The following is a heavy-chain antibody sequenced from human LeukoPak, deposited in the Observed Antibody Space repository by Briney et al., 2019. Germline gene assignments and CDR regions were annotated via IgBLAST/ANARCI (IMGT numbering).Heavy chain of an antibody. CDR1: GGSISSGGYY. D-gene: IGHD6-13*01. CDR3: ARRSSSWYSLSFDY. V-gene: IGHV4-31*03. J-gene: IGHJ4*02. CDR2: IYYSGST. Sequence: SETLPLTCTVSGGSISSGGYYWSWIRQHPGKGLEWIGYIYYSGSTYYNPSLKSRVTISVDTSKNQFSLKLSSVTAADTAVYYCARRSSSWYSLSFDYWGQGTLVTVSS.